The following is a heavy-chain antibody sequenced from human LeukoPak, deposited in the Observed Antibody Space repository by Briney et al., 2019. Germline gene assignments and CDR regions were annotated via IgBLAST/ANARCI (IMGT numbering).Heavy chain of an antibody. CDR1: GFTFSSYS. J-gene: IGHJ6*03. CDR2: ISSSSSYI. V-gene: IGHV3-21*04. CDR3: AKVTGGSYYYYMDV. Sequence: GGSLRLSCAASGFTFSSYSMNWVRQAPGKGLEWVSSISSSSSYIYYADSVKGRFTISRDNAKNSLYLQMNSLRAEDTAVYYCAKVTGGSYYYYMDVWGKGTTVTVSS. D-gene: IGHD1-26*01.